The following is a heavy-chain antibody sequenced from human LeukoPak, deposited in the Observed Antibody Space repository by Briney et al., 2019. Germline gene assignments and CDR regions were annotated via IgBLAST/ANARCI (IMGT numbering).Heavy chain of an antibody. CDR3: ARDGGYCAGDCYSDY. D-gene: IGHD2-21*02. J-gene: IGHJ4*02. CDR2: INNDGSST. Sequence: GGSLRLSCAASGFTFSSYWMHWVRQAPGKGLVWVSRINNDGSSTTYVDSVKGRFTISRDNTKNTLYLQMNSLSAEDTAVYYCARDGGYCAGDCYSDYWGQGTLVTVSS. CDR1: GFTFSSYW. V-gene: IGHV3-74*01.